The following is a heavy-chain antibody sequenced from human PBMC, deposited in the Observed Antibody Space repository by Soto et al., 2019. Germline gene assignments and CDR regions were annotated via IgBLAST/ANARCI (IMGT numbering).Heavy chain of an antibody. CDR3: ARAMVRGPFNWFDP. Sequence: SETLSLTCAVSGGSINSGGYSGSWIRQPPGKGLEWIGYIYHGGSTYYNPSLKSRVIISVDRSKNQFFLKLNSVTAADTAVYYCARAMVRGPFNWFDPWGQGTLVTVSS. V-gene: IGHV4-30-2*01. J-gene: IGHJ5*02. D-gene: IGHD3-10*01. CDR1: GGSINSGGYS. CDR2: IYHGGST.